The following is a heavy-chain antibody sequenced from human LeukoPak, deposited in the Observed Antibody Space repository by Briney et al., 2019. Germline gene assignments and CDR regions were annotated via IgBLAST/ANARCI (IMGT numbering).Heavy chain of an antibody. J-gene: IGHJ4*02. V-gene: IGHV3-43D*03. CDR2: ISWDGGST. Sequence: GGSLRLSCAASGFTFDDYAMHWVRQAPGKGLEWVSLISWDGGSTYYADSVKGRFTISRDNAKNTLYLQMNSLRVDDTAVYYCARKDYDTSGYFDLDYWGQGTLVTVSS. CDR3: ARKDYDTSGYFDLDY. CDR1: GFTFDDYA. D-gene: IGHD3-22*01.